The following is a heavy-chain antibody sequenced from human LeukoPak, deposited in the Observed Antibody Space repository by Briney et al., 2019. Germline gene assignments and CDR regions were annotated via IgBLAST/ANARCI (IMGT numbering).Heavy chain of an antibody. D-gene: IGHD5-24*01. Sequence: PSQTLSLTCTVSGGSISSGISYWSWIRQRPGQGLEWIGYIYHSGTTYYSPSLKGRVTISVDTSKNQFSLKLSSVTAADTAVYYCARDSRDGYSHFDSWGQGTLVTVSS. J-gene: IGHJ4*02. CDR1: GGSISSGISY. CDR2: IYHSGTT. CDR3: ARDSRDGYSHFDS. V-gene: IGHV4-31*03.